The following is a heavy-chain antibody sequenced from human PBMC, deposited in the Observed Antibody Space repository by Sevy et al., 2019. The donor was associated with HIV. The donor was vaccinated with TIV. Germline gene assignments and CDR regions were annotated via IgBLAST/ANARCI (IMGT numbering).Heavy chain of an antibody. J-gene: IGHJ4*02. CDR1: GYTFTGYY. V-gene: IGHV1-2*06. D-gene: IGHD6-13*01. CDR3: ASFGSPANSSSWYDNDY. CDR2: INPNSGGT. Sequence: ASVKVSCKASGYTFTGYYMHWVRQAPGQGLEWMGRINPNSGGTNYAQKFQGRVTMTRDTSISTAYMELSRLRSDDTAVYYCASFGSPANSSSWYDNDYWGQGTLVTVSS.